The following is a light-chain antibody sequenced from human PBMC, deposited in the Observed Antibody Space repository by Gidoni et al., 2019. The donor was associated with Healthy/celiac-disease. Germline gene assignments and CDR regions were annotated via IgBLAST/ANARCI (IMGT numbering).Light chain of an antibody. Sequence: DIQMTQSPSSLSASVGDSVTITCRASQSLSSYLNWYQQKPGKAPKLLIYAASSLQSGVPSRFSGSGSGTDFTLTISSLQPEYFATYYCQQSYSTPLTFGGXTKVEIK. J-gene: IGKJ4*01. CDR3: QQSYSTPLT. V-gene: IGKV1-39*01. CDR2: AAS. CDR1: QSLSSY.